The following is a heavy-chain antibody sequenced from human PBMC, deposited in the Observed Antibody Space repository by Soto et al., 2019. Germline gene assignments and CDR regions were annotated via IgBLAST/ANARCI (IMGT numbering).Heavy chain of an antibody. D-gene: IGHD6-19*01. V-gene: IGHV1-24*01. CDR1: GYTLTELS. CDR3: ATGVAVAGSPSYYYYGMDV. CDR2: VDPEDGET. J-gene: IGHJ6*02. Sequence: QVQLVQSGAEVKKPGASVKVSCKVSGYTLTELSMHWVRQAHGKGLEWMGGVDPEDGETIYAQKFQGRLTMTEATSTDTAYMELRSLRSEDTAVYYCATGVAVAGSPSYYYYGMDVWGQGPTVTVSS.